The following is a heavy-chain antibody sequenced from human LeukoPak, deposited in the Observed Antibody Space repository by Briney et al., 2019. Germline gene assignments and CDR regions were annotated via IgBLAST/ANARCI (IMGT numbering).Heavy chain of an antibody. V-gene: IGHV4-38-2*01. D-gene: IGHD3-10*01. Sequence: SETLSLTCAVSGYSISSGYYWGWIRQPPGKGLEWIGSIYHSGSTYYNSSLKSRVTISVDTSKNQFSLKLSAVTAADTAVYYCARCPATGGAYNWFDPWGQGTLVTVSS. J-gene: IGHJ5*01. CDR3: ARCPATGGAYNWFDP. CDR2: IYHSGST. CDR1: GYSISSGYY.